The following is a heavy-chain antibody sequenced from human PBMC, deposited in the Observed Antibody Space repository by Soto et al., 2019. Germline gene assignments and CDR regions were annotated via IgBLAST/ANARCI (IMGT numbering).Heavy chain of an antibody. CDR3: AAPGGDSSGYFNFDY. D-gene: IGHD3-22*01. CDR1: GGSFSGYY. J-gene: IGHJ4*02. CDR2: INHSGST. Sequence: QVQLQQWGAGLLKPSETLSLTCAVYGGSFSGYYWSWIRQPPGKGLEWIGEINHSGSTNYNPSLKSRVTISVDTSKNQFSLKLSSVTAADTAVYYCAAPGGDSSGYFNFDYWGQGTLVTVSS. V-gene: IGHV4-34*01.